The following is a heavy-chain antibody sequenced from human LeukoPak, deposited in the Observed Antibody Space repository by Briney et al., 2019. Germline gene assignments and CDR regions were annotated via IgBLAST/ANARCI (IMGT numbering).Heavy chain of an antibody. CDR2: ITSSDYTI. J-gene: IGHJ4*02. D-gene: IGHD6-13*01. V-gene: IGHV3-11*01. CDR1: GFTFSGYY. Sequence: PGGSLRLSCAASGFTFSGYYMSWIRLAPGKGLEWVSYITSSDYTIYYSDSVKGRFTISRDNAKNSLYLQMNSLRAEDSAVYYCARPGSSWDFDYWGQGTLVTVSS. CDR3: ARPGSSWDFDY.